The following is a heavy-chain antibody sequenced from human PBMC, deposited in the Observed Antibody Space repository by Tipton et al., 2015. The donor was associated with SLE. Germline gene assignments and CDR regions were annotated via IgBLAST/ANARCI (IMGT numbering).Heavy chain of an antibody. CDR1: DDSISHYS. Sequence: TLSLTCTFSDDSISHYSWSWIGQSPGKGLEWIGYIFYTGRISSNPSLKSRVTISMETSKNLFSLRLSSVTAADTAVYYCARALWVDKDIAEVPPAIRVRAFDIWGQGTMVTVSS. J-gene: IGHJ3*02. V-gene: IGHV4-59*01. CDR2: IFYTGRI. D-gene: IGHD2-2*01. CDR3: ARALWVDKDIAEVPPAIRVRAFDI.